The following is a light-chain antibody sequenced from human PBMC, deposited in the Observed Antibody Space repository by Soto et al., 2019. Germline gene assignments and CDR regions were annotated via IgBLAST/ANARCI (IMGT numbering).Light chain of an antibody. CDR2: EGS. CDR1: SSDVGSYNL. CDR3: CSYAGSSTWGV. J-gene: IGLJ3*02. Sequence: QSALTQPASVSGSPGQSITISCTGTSSDVGSYNLVSWYQQHPGKAPQLMIYEGSKRPSGVSNRFSSSKSGNTASLTISGLQAEDEADYYCCSYAGSSTWGVFGGGTKLTVL. V-gene: IGLV2-23*01.